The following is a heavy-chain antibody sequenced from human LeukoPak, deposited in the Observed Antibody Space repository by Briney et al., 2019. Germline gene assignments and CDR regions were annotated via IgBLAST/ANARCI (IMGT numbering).Heavy chain of an antibody. Sequence: SDTLSLTCTVSGGSISSYYWSWIRQPPGKGLEYIGYIYYSGGTNYNPSLKSRVTISVDTSKNQFSLKLSSVTAADTAVYYCARRSNYGGNSGFDYWGQGTLVTVSS. V-gene: IGHV4-59*08. J-gene: IGHJ4*02. D-gene: IGHD4-23*01. CDR3: ARRSNYGGNSGFDY. CDR1: GGSISSYY. CDR2: IYYSGGT.